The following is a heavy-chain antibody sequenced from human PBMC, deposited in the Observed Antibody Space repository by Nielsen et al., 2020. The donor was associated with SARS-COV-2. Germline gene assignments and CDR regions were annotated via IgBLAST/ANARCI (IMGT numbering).Heavy chain of an antibody. Sequence: GESLKISCKGSGYSFTSYWISWVRQLPGKGLEWMGIIYPDDSDTRYSPSFQGQVTISADESISTTYLQWRSLKASDTAMYYCAREGRDDSGTERRGMDVWGRGTTVTVS. CDR2: IYPDDSDT. CDR1: GYSFTSYW. J-gene: IGHJ6*02. CDR3: AREGRDDSGTERRGMDV. D-gene: IGHD3-10*01. V-gene: IGHV5-51*01.